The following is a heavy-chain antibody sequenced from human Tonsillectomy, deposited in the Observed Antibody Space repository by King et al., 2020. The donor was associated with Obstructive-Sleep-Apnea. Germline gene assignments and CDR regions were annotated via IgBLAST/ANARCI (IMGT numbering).Heavy chain of an antibody. Sequence: TLKESGPTLVKPTQTRTLTCTFSGFSLSTSGVGVGCIRQPPGKALEWLALIYWDDDKSYSPSLKSRLTITKETSKNQVVLTMTNMDPVDTATYYCAHRPVGGSSSIGGWFDPWGQGTLVTVSS. CDR3: AHRPVGGSSSIGGWFDP. CDR1: GFSLSTSGVG. D-gene: IGHD6-6*01. J-gene: IGHJ5*02. CDR2: IYWDDDK. V-gene: IGHV2-5*02.